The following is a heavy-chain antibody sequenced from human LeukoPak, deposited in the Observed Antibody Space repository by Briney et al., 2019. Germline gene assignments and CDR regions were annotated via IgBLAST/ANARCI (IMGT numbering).Heavy chain of an antibody. V-gene: IGHV3-15*01. CDR2: IKSKTDGGTT. J-gene: IGHJ4*02. CDR3: ITPSYSSSWFLDY. CDR1: GFTFSNAW. D-gene: IGHD6-13*01. Sequence: GGSLRLSCAASGFTFSNAWMSWVRQAPGKGLEWVGRIKSKTDGGTTDYAAPVKGRFTISRDDSKNTLYLQMNSLKTEDTAVYYCITPSYSSSWFLDYWGQGTLVTVSS.